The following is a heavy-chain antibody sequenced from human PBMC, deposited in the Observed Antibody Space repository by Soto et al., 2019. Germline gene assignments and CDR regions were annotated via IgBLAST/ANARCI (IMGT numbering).Heavy chain of an antibody. CDR1: CGSISSGGYY. CDR3: ARIHGGYSGWGDFDY. V-gene: IGHV4-31*03. J-gene: IGHJ4*02. D-gene: IGHD3-10*01. Sequence: QVQLQESGPGLVKPSQTLSLTCTVSCGSISSGGYYWSGIRQHPGKGLEWIGYIYYSGSTYYNPSLKCRVTISVDTSKNQFPMKLGSVTAADTAVYYCARIHGGYSGWGDFDYWGQVTLVNFSS. CDR2: IYYSGST.